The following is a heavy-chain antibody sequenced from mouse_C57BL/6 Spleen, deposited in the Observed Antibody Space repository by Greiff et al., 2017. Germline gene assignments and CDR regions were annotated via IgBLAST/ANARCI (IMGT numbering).Heavy chain of an antibody. Sequence: VQLQQSGAELVRPGSSVKLSCKASGYTFTSYWMHWVKQRPIQGLEWIGNIDPSDSETHYNQKFKDKATLTVDKSSSTAYMQLSSLTSEDSAVYYCAREDYYGLARGYFDVWGTGTTVTVSS. J-gene: IGHJ1*03. D-gene: IGHD1-2*01. CDR2: IDPSDSET. CDR1: GYTFTSYW. V-gene: IGHV1-52*01. CDR3: AREDYYGLARGYFDV.